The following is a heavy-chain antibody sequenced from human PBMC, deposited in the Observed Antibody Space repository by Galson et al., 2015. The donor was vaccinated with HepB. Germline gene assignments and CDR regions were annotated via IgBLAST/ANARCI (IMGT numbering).Heavy chain of an antibody. CDR1: GVTLTDTY. D-gene: IGHD3-10*01. CDR3: TRDIRVPNH. CDR2: ISSTSSDT. V-gene: IGHV3-11*06. J-gene: IGHJ4*02. Sequence: ALRPSCAASGVTLTDTYMSWFRQAPGKGLDCLSYISSTSSDTNNADSVKGRFTISRDNAKKSLYLQMNDLRVEDTAVYYCTRDIRVPNHWGQGTLVTVSS.